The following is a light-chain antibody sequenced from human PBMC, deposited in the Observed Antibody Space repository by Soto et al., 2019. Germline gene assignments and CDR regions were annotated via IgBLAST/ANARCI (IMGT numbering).Light chain of an antibody. CDR3: QQYGSSPHYI. J-gene: IGKJ2*01. CDR1: QSVSSNY. V-gene: IGKV3-20*01. CDR2: GAS. Sequence: EIVLTQSPDTLSLSPGERATLSCRASQSVSSNYLAWYQQKPGQAPRLLIYGASSRATGIPDRFSGSGSGTDFTLTISRLEPEDFTVYSCQQYGSSPHYIFGQGTKLEIK.